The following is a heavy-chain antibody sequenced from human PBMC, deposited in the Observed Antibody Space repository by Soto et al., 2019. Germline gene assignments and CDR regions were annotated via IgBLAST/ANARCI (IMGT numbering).Heavy chain of an antibody. CDR3: ARDRSGYSYGYRFRWFEP. J-gene: IGHJ5*02. CDR1: GYTFTSYG. Sequence: ASVKVSCKASGYTFTSYGISWVRQAPGQGLEWMGWISAYNGNTNYAQKLQGRVTMTTDTSTSTAYMELRSLRSDDTAVYYCARDRSGYSYGYRFRWFEPWRQGTLVTVAS. V-gene: IGHV1-18*04. CDR2: ISAYNGNT. D-gene: IGHD5-18*01.